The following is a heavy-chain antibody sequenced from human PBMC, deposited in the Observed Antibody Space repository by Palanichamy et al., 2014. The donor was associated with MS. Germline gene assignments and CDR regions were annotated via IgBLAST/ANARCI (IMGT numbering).Heavy chain of an antibody. D-gene: IGHD2-2*01. V-gene: IGHV3-7*01. J-gene: IGHJ4*02. CDR1: GFTFSLYW. CDR3: VKVRSRPKSYCDS. CDR2: INQDGSEE. Sequence: EVQLVESGGNLVQPGGSLRLSCAASGFTFSLYWMTWVRQAPGKGLECVANINQDGSEEYYVDSVKGRFTISRDNPKNSLYLQMNNLRAEDTAVYYCVKVRSRPKSYCDSWGQGTLVTVSS.